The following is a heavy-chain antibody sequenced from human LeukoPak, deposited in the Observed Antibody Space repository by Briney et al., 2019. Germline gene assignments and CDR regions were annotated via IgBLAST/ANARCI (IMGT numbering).Heavy chain of an antibody. CDR2: VSYDGSNK. J-gene: IGHJ6*02. CDR1: GFTFSSYA. CDR3: ARGQYDILTAYGMDV. Sequence: GGSLRLSCAASGFTFSSYAMHWVRQAPGKGLEWVAVVSYDGSNKYYADSVKGRFTISRDNSKNTLYLQMNSLRAEDTAVYYCARGQYDILTAYGMDVWGQGTTVTVSS. D-gene: IGHD3-9*01. V-gene: IGHV3-30-3*01.